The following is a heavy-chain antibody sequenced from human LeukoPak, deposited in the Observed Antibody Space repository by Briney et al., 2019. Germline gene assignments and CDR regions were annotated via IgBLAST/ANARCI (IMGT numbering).Heavy chain of an antibody. Sequence: PSETLSLTCTVSGGSISSYYWSWIRQPAGKGLEWIGRIYTSGSTNYNPSLKSRVTMSVDTSKNQFSLKLSSVTAADTAVCYCARSPRYCSSTSCYTGAFDIWGQGTMVTVSS. D-gene: IGHD2-2*02. CDR1: GGSISSYY. J-gene: IGHJ3*02. CDR2: IYTSGST. V-gene: IGHV4-4*07. CDR3: ARSPRYCSSTSCYTGAFDI.